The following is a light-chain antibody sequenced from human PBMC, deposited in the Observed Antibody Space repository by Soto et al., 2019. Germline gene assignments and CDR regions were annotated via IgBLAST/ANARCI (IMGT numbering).Light chain of an antibody. Sequence: QSALTQPPSASGSPGQSVTISCTGTSSDVGGYNCVSWYQQHPGKAPKLMIYEVSKRPSGVPDRFSDSKSGNTASLTVSGLQAEDEADYYCSSYAGSNIPVVFGGGTKRTVL. CDR2: EVS. CDR1: SSDVGGYNC. J-gene: IGLJ2*01. CDR3: SSYAGSNIPVV. V-gene: IGLV2-8*01.